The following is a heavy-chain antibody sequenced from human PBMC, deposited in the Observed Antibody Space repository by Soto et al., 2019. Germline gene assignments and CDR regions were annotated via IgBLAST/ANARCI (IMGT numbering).Heavy chain of an antibody. CDR3: ARWQDYTDSPGYYVDY. D-gene: IGHD3-22*01. CDR1: GYSFISYW. CDR2: IYPGDSDT. J-gene: IGHJ4*02. V-gene: IGHV5-51*01. Sequence: GESLKISCKGSGYSFISYWIGLVRRIHGKGLEWMGIIYPGDSDTTYSPSFQGQVTISVDKSITTACLQWSSLKASDTAMYYCARWQDYTDSPGYYVDYWGQGTLVTVSS.